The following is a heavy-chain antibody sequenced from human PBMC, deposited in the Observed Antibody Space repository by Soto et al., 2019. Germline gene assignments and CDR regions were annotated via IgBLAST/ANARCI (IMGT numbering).Heavy chain of an antibody. CDR2: IYYSGST. CDR3: ASTGIAAAGTLNWFDP. J-gene: IGHJ5*02. D-gene: IGHD6-13*01. Sequence: KPSETLSLTCTVSGGSISSSSYYWGWIRQPPGKGLEWIGSIYYSGSTYYNPSLKSRVTISVDTSKNQFSLKLSSVTAADTAVYYCASTGIAAAGTLNWFDPWGQGTLVTVSS. V-gene: IGHV4-39*01. CDR1: GGSISSSSYY.